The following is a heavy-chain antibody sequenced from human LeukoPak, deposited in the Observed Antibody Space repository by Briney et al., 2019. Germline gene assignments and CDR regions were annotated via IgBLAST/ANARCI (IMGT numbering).Heavy chain of an antibody. J-gene: IGHJ4*02. CDR1: DFTFSDYA. D-gene: IGHD3-22*01. CDR2: ISSGGGSS. V-gene: IGHV3-23*01. CDR3: AKDMRPHTTMMGNIDS. Sequence: GGSLRLTCAASDFTFSDYAMGWVSQTPGKGLDWVSTISSGGGSSYYADSVKGRFTISRDNSKNTFYLQMTSLRAEDTAIYYCAKDMRPHTTMMGNIDSCGQGTLVTVSS.